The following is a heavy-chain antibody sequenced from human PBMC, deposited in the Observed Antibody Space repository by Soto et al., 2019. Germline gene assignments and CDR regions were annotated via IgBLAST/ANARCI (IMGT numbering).Heavy chain of an antibody. Sequence: PGGSLRLSCAASGFTFSSYSMNWVRQAPGKGLEWVSYISSSSSTIYYADSVKGRFTISRDNAKNSLYLQMNSLRDEDTAVYYCARDSSSWYTDAFDIWGQGTMVTVSS. CDR3: ARDSSSWYTDAFDI. J-gene: IGHJ3*02. CDR2: ISSSSSTI. V-gene: IGHV3-48*02. D-gene: IGHD6-13*01. CDR1: GFTFSSYS.